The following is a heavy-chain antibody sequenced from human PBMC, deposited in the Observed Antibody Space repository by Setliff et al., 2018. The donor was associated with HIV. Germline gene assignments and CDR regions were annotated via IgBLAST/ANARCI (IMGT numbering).Heavy chain of an antibody. D-gene: IGHD3-10*01. CDR2: IYYSGST. Sequence: PSETLSLTCAVSGYSISSGYYWGWIRQPPGKGLEWIGSIYYSGSTNYDPSLKSRVTISVDTSKNQFSLKLSSVTAADTAVYYCARRLLWFGEVGAFDIWGQGTMVTVSS. CDR1: GYSISSGYY. J-gene: IGHJ3*02. V-gene: IGHV4-38-2*01. CDR3: ARRLLWFGEVGAFDI.